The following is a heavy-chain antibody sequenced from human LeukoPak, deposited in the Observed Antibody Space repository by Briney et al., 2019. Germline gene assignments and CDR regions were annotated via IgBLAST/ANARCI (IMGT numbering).Heavy chain of an antibody. CDR1: EFPFTSYP. Sequence: GGPLNLSCPPPEFPFTSYPITWFPQPPGKGLNWSSPISGSGGSTYYADSVKGRFTISRDNSKNTLYLQMNSLRAEDTAVYYCAKGKEMATIWDYFDYWGQGTLVTVSS. V-gene: IGHV3-23*01. J-gene: IGHJ4*02. CDR2: ISGSGGST. CDR3: AKGKEMATIWDYFDY. D-gene: IGHD5-24*01.